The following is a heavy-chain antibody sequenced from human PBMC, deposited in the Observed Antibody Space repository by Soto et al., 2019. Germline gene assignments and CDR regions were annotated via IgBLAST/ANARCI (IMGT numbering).Heavy chain of an antibody. Sequence: QVQLQESGPGLVKPSGTLSLTCAVSGGSISSSNWWTWVRQPPGAGRHWIGEIYHDGSTNSYSSLKSRVTISLDKAKNQFALNLTSVTAADTALYYCARVGGPGVALDYWGQGTLVTVSS. CDR2: IYHDGST. CDR3: ARVGGPGVALDY. J-gene: IGHJ4*02. V-gene: IGHV4-4*02. D-gene: IGHD2-8*01. CDR1: GGSISSSNW.